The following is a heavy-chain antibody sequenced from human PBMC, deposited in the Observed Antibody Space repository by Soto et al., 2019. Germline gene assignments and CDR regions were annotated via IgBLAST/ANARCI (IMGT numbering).Heavy chain of an antibody. V-gene: IGHV3-23*01. CDR2: ISGSGGST. J-gene: IGHJ4*02. D-gene: IGHD3-10*01. CDR1: GFTFSSYA. Sequence: EVQLLESGGGLVQPGGSLRLSCAASGFTFSSYAMSWVRQAPGKGLEWVSAISGSGGSTYYADSVKGRFTISRNNSKNTLYLQMNSLRAEDTAVYYCATLQITMVRGVMDYWGQGTLVTVSA. CDR3: ATLQITMVRGVMDY.